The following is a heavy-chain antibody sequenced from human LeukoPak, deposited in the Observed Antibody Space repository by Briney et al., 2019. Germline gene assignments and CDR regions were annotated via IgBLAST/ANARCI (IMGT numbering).Heavy chain of an antibody. CDR3: ARAPSSVRFLEWLSPSFDY. V-gene: IGHV1-2*02. CDR1: GYTFTGYY. Sequence: ASVKVSCKASGYTFTGYYMHWVRQAPGRGLEWMGWINPNSGGTNYAQKFQGRVTMTRDTSISTAYMELSRLRSDDTAVYYCARAPSSVRFLEWLSPSFDYWGQGTLVTVSS. CDR2: INPNSGGT. J-gene: IGHJ4*02. D-gene: IGHD3-3*01.